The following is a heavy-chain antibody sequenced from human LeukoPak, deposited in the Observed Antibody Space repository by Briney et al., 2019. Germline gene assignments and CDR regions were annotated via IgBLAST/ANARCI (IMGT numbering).Heavy chain of an antibody. CDR3: ARNYDFWSGNGYFDP. CDR2: IYYSGST. CDR1: GGSISSYY. D-gene: IGHD3-3*01. V-gene: IGHV4-59*12. J-gene: IGHJ5*02. Sequence: PSETLSLTCTVSGGSISSYYWSWIRQPSGKGLEWIGYIYYSGSTNYNPSLKSRVTMSLDRSKSQFSLKLNSVTAADTAVYYCARNYDFWSGNGYFDPWGQGTLVTVSS.